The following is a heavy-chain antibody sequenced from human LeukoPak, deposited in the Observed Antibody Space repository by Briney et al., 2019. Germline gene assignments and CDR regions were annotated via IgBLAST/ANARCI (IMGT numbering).Heavy chain of an antibody. V-gene: IGHV1-46*01. CDR2: INPSGGST. CDR3: AREGPLAENEAGSTFDI. D-gene: IGHD2-2*01. Sequence: GASVKVSCKASGYTFTSYYMHWVRQAPGQGLEWMGIINPSGGSTSYAQKFQGRVTTTRDMSTSTVYMELSSLRSEDTAVYYCAREGPLAENEAGSTFDIWGQGTMVTVSS. CDR1: GYTFTSYY. J-gene: IGHJ3*02.